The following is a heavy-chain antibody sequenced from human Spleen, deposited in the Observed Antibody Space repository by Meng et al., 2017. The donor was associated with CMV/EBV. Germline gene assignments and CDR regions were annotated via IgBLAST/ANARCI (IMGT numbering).Heavy chain of an antibody. Sequence: GSLRLSCAIYSGSFSGYYWSWIRQPPGKGLEWIGEINHSGSTNYNPSLKSRVTISVDTSKNQFSLKLSSVTAADTAVYYCARDRSYYDFWSGLPFYGMDVWGQGTTVTVSS. CDR3: ARDRSYYDFWSGLPFYGMDV. CDR1: SGSFSGYY. D-gene: IGHD3-3*01. J-gene: IGHJ6*02. CDR2: INHSGST. V-gene: IGHV4-34*01.